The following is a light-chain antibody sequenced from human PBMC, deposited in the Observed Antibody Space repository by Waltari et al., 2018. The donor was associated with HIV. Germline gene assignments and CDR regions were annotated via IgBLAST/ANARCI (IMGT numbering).Light chain of an antibody. J-gene: IGLJ3*02. CDR1: SSNIGSNP. CDR2: SNN. CDR3: AARDDSLNAWV. Sequence: QSVLTQPPSASGTPGQRVTISCSGSSSNIGSNPVNWYRQVPGTAPKLLMFSNNQRPSGFHDRFSGSKAGTSASLAIRGLKSEDEADYYCAARDDSLNAWVFGGGTKVTVL. V-gene: IGLV1-44*01.